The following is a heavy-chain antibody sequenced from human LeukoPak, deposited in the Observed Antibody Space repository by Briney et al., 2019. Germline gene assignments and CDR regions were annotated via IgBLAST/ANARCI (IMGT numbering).Heavy chain of an antibody. D-gene: IGHD3-22*01. CDR1: GFTFSTYA. CDR2: ISGGGDIT. J-gene: IGHJ4*02. V-gene: IGHV3-23*01. CDR3: ARGGSRGSYHDSSGYYGFDY. Sequence: GGSLRLSCAASGFTFSTYAMSWVRQTPGKGLEWVSVISGGGDITYYADSVKGRFTISRDNSKNTLYLQMNSLRAEDTAVYYCARGGSRGSYHDSSGYYGFDYWGQGTLVTVSS.